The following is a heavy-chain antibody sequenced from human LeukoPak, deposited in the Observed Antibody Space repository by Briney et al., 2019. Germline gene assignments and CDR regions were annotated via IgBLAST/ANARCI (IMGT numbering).Heavy chain of an antibody. CDR2: IIPIFGIA. Sequence: SVKVSCKASGGTFSSYAISWVRQAPGQGLEWMGRIIPIFGIANYAQKFQGRVTITADKSTSTAYMELSSLRSEDTAVYYCARAATVTSKTFDCWGQGTLVTVSS. D-gene: IGHD4-17*01. CDR3: ARAATVTSKTFDC. J-gene: IGHJ4*02. CDR1: GGTFSSYA. V-gene: IGHV1-69*04.